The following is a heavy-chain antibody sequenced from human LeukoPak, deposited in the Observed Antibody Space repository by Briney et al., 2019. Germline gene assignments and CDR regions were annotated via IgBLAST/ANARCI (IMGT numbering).Heavy chain of an antibody. CDR3: ARDRDDDRGYYPSDY. V-gene: IGHV3-30-3*01. D-gene: IGHD3-22*01. CDR2: ISYDGYNK. Sequence: PGRSLRLSCVASGSTFSSYAIHWVRQAPGMGLEWMAVISYDGYNKYYADSVKGRFTISRDNSKNTLYLQMNSLRPEDTAVYYCARDRDDDRGYYPSDYWGQGTLVTVSS. CDR1: GSTFSSYA. J-gene: IGHJ4*02.